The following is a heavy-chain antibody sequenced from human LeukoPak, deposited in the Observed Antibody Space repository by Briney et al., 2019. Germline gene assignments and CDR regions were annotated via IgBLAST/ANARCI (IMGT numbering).Heavy chain of an antibody. D-gene: IGHD3-9*01. CDR3: AKDDYDILTGSGGFDY. V-gene: IGHV3-9*01. J-gene: IGHJ4*02. Sequence: GGSLRLSCAASGFTFDDYAMHRVRQAPGKGLEWVSGISWNSGSIGYADSVKGRFTIPRDNAKNSLYLQMNSLRAEDTALYYCAKDDYDILTGSGGFDYWGQGTLVTVSS. CDR1: GFTFDDYA. CDR2: ISWNSGSI.